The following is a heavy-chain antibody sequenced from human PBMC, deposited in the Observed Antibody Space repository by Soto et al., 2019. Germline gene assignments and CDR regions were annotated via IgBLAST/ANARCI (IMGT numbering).Heavy chain of an antibody. D-gene: IGHD2-15*01. Sequence: GWSLRLSCAASGFTFSRYAMSWVRQAPGKGLEWISFISGTGGSTYYADSVKGRFTISRDNSKNTLYLQMNSLRAEDTAVYYCAKDVSLNPDKYFDYWGQGTLGTVS. CDR1: GFTFSRYA. J-gene: IGHJ4*02. CDR2: ISGTGGST. CDR3: AKDVSLNPDKYFDY. V-gene: IGHV3-23*01.